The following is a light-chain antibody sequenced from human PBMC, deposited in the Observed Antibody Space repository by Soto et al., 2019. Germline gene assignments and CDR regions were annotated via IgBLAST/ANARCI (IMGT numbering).Light chain of an antibody. J-gene: IGLJ1*01. CDR1: SSNIGAGYD. CDR3: QSYDSTLSARHV. Sequence: QSVLTQPPSVSGAPGQRVTISCTGSSSNIGAGYDVHWYQQRPGTAPKLLIFGNINRPSGVPDRFSGSKSGTSASLAITGLQAEDEGDYYCQSYDSTLSARHVLGTGTKVTVL. V-gene: IGLV1-40*01. CDR2: GNI.